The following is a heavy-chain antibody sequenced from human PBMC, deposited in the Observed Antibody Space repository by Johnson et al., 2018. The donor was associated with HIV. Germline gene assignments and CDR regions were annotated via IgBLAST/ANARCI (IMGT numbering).Heavy chain of an antibody. CDR1: GFTFSSYA. CDR2: INWNGGST. CDR3: ARGLSSGYSGYAFDI. V-gene: IGHV3-20*04. Sequence: VQLVESGGGVVQPGRSLRPSCAASGFTFSSYAMHWVRQAPGKGLEWVSGINWNGGSTGYADSVKGRFTISRENAKNSLYLQMNSLRAGDTAVYYCARGLSSGYSGYAFDIWGQGTMVTVSS. J-gene: IGHJ3*02. D-gene: IGHD3-22*01.